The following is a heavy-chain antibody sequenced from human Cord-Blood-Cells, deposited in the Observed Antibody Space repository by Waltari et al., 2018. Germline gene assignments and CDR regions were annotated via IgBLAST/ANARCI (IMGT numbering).Heavy chain of an antibody. CDR1: GCSIRSSTSY. CDR2: FHYWGST. Sequence: LQLQASPPGLGKPSRNLSLTCTLSGCSIRSSTSYRGWIRQPPRPGSEVTERLEGRWMFHYWGSTYHNPSRKNRVTISVDTSKNQFSLKLSSVTAADTAVYYCARLLIVVVPAATIPDDYWGQGTLVTVSS. J-gene: IGHJ4*02. D-gene: IGHD2-2*01. V-gene: IGHV4-39*01. CDR3: ARLLIVVVPAATIPDDY.